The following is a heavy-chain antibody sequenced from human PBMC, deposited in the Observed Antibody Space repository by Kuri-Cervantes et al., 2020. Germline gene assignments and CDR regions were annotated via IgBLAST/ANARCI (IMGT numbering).Heavy chain of an antibody. J-gene: IGHJ6*02. V-gene: IGHV3-23*01. Sequence: GGSLRLSCAASGFTFSSYAMSWVRQAPGKGLEWVSAISGSGGSTYYADSVKGRFTISRDNSKNTLYLQMNSLRAEDTAVYYCAREYSSGWYVGNYYYGMDVWGQGTTVTVSS. CDR3: AREYSSGWYVGNYYYGMDV. CDR1: GFTFSSYA. D-gene: IGHD6-19*01. CDR2: ISGSGGST.